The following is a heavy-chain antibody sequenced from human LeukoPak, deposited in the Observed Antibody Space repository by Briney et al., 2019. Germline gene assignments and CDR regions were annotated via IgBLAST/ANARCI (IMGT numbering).Heavy chain of an antibody. D-gene: IGHD3-9*01. Sequence: GGSLRLSCAASGFPFSSHVLRWVRQAPGKGLEWIAYINHNGEAIYYPDFVKGRFIISRDNAKNSLFLQMNDLRDEDTAVYYCARDYDWAFVFWGQGTRVTVSS. CDR1: GFPFSSHV. CDR3: ARDYDWAFVF. J-gene: IGHJ4*02. CDR2: INHNGEAI. V-gene: IGHV3-48*02.